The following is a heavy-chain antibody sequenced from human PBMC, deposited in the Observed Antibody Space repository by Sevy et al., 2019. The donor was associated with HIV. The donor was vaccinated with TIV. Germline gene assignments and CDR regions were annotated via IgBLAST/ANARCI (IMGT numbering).Heavy chain of an antibody. Sequence: GGSLRLSCAASGFTFSSYGMHWVRQAPGKGLEWVAVISYDGSNKYYADSVKGRFTISRDNSKNTLYLQMNSPRAEDTAVYYCAKDQAPHIAVAGFDYWGQGTLVTVSS. CDR3: AKDQAPHIAVAGFDY. D-gene: IGHD6-19*01. V-gene: IGHV3-30*18. CDR2: ISYDGSNK. CDR1: GFTFSSYG. J-gene: IGHJ4*02.